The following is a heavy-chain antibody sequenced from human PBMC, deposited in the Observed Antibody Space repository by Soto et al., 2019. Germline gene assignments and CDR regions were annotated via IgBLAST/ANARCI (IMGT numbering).Heavy chain of an antibody. J-gene: IGHJ4*02. Sequence: GGSLRLSCAASGFTFSTYWMSWVRQAPGKGLEWVANIKQDGSERYYVDSVKGRFTISRDNAQSSLYLQMNSLRSEDTAVYYCATDSGTSDYWGQGTLVTV. CDR2: IKQDGSER. D-gene: IGHD1-1*01. V-gene: IGHV3-7*01. CDR3: ATDSGTSDY. CDR1: GFTFSTYW.